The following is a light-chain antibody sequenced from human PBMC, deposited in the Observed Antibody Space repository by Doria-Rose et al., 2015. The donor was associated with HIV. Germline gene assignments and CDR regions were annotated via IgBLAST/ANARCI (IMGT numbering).Light chain of an antibody. J-gene: IGKJ5*01. Sequence: MTQSPETLSVSPGESATLSCRASQSVSTDLTWYQHKPGQAPGLLIWGASTRATGIPARFSGSGSGTEFTLTISSLQSEDFAIYFCHQYNNWPTFGQGTRLDIK. CDR3: HQYNNWPT. V-gene: IGKV3-15*01. CDR1: QSVSTD. CDR2: GAS.